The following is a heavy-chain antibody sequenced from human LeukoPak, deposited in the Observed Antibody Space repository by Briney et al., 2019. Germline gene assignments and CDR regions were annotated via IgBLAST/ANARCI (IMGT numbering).Heavy chain of an antibody. D-gene: IGHD4-17*01. Sequence: SQTLSLTCAISGDSVSSNSAAWNWIRQSPSRGLEWLGRTYYRSKWYNDYAVSVKSRITINPDTSKNQFSLKLSSVTAADTAVYYCARGRHDYGDHNFDYWGQGTLVTVSS. J-gene: IGHJ4*02. V-gene: IGHV6-1*01. CDR1: GDSVSSNSAA. CDR3: ARGRHDYGDHNFDY. CDR2: TYYRSKWYN.